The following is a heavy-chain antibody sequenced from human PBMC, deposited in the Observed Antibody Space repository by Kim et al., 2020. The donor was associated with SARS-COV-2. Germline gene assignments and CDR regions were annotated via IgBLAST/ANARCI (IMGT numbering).Heavy chain of an antibody. CDR2: INHSGST. Sequence: SETLSLTCAVYGGSFSGYYWSWIRQPPGKGLEWIGEINHSGSTNYNPSLKSRVTISVDTSKNQFSLKLSSVTAADTAVYYCAGVRRLPSWFGGPSNWFDPWGQGTLVTVSS. J-gene: IGHJ5*02. D-gene: IGHD3-10*01. V-gene: IGHV4-34*01. CDR3: AGVRRLPSWFGGPSNWFDP. CDR1: GGSFSGYY.